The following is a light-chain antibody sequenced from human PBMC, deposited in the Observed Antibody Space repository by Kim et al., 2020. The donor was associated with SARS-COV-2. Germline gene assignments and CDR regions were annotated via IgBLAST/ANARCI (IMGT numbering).Light chain of an antibody. CDR3: QQYQNWPPVT. CDR1: QSVSSDY. CDR2: AAS. Sequence: PGDRATLSCRASQSVSSDYLAWYQQKPGQPPRLLIHAASTRAVGVPARFSGSGSGTEFTLTISSLQSEDFGIYFCQQYQNWPPVTFGGGTKVDIK. V-gene: IGKV3-15*01. J-gene: IGKJ4*01.